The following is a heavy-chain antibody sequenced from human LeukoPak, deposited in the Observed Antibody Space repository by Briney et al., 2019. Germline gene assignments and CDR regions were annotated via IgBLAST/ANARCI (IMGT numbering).Heavy chain of an antibody. D-gene: IGHD6-6*01. CDR3: ARLISTSSSRFSDY. CDR2: ISISGENT. V-gene: IGHV3-23*01. J-gene: IGHJ4*02. Sequence: GGSLRLACAASGFTLSSYAMSWVRQAPGRGLEWVSAISISGENTYYADSVKGRFTISRDTSRNTLYLQMHSLRAEDTDVYYCARLISTSSSRFSDYWGQGTLVTVSS. CDR1: GFTLSSYA.